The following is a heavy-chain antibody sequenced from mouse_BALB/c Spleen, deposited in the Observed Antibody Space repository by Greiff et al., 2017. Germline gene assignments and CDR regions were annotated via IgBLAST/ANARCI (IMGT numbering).Heavy chain of an antibody. D-gene: IGHD2-1*01. CDR2: INSNGGST. V-gene: IGHV5-6-3*01. CDR1: GFTFSSYG. Sequence: EVNLVESGGGLVQPGGSLKLSCAASGFTFSSYGMSWVRQTPDKRLELVATINSNGGSTYYPDSVKGRFTISRDNAKNTLYLQMSSLKSEDTAMYYCARDRRGGNYLAWFAYWGQGTLVTVSA. J-gene: IGHJ3*01. CDR3: ARDRRGGNYLAWFAY.